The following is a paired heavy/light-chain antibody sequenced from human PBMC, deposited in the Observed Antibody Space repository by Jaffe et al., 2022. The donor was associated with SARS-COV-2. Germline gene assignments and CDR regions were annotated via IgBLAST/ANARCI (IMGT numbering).Light chain of an antibody. CDR2: AAS. CDR3: QQANSFPLT. J-gene: IGKJ4*01. V-gene: IGKV1D-12*01. Sequence: DIQMTQSPSSVSASVGDRVTITCRASQGIRSWLAWYQQKPGKAPKLLIYAASTLQIGVPSRFSGSGSGTDFTLTISSLQPEDFATYYCQQANSFPLTFGGGTKVEIK. CDR1: QGIRSW.
Heavy chain of an antibody. D-gene: IGHD1-20*01. V-gene: IGHV4-39*01. CDR2: IYYSGST. CDR3: VTAPNRYYFDY. J-gene: IGHJ4*02. CDR1: GGSISSSSFY. Sequence: QLQLQESGPGLVKPSETLSLTCTVSGGSISSSSFYWGWIRQPPGKGLEWIGTIYYSGSTYYNPSLKSRVTISVDTSKNQFSLKLTSVTAADTAVYYCVTAPNRYYFDYWGQGILVTVSS.